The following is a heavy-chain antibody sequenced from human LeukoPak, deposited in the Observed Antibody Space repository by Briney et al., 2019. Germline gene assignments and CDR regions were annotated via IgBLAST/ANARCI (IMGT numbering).Heavy chain of an antibody. D-gene: IGHD6-19*01. J-gene: IGHJ3*02. CDR1: GFTFSDYY. V-gene: IGHV3-11*04. CDR2: ISSSGSTI. Sequence: PGGSLRLSCAASGFTFSDYYMSWIRQAPGKGLEWASYISSSGSTIYYADSVKGRFTISRDNAQNSLFLQLNSLRAEDTAVYYCARDPYSSGWYKDAFDIWGQGTMVTVSS. CDR3: ARDPYSSGWYKDAFDI.